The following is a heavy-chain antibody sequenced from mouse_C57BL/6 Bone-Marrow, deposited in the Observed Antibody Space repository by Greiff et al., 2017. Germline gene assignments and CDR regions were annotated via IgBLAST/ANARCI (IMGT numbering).Heavy chain of an antibody. J-gene: IGHJ4*01. CDR2: IDPNRGGT. Sequence: QVQLKQPGAELVKPGASVKLSCKASGYTFTSYWMHWVKQRPGRGLEWIGRIDPNRGGTKYNEKFKSKATLTVDKPSSTAYMQLSSLTSEDSAVYDCAKKGYPGDAMDYWGQGTSVTVSS. CDR3: AKKGYPGDAMDY. CDR1: GYTFTSYW. V-gene: IGHV1-72*01.